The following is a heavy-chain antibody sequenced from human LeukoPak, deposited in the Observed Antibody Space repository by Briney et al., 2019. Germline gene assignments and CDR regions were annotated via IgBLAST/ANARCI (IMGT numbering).Heavy chain of an antibody. V-gene: IGHV4-39*01. CDR3: ARRGIVGGAFDI. Sequence: TGGSLRLSCAASGFTFSSYSMNWVRQAPGKGLEWIGSIYYSGSTYYNPSLKSRVTISVDTSKNQFSLKLSSVTAADTAVYYCARRGIVGGAFDIWGQGTMVTVSS. J-gene: IGHJ3*02. D-gene: IGHD1-26*01. CDR2: IYYSGST. CDR1: GFTFSSYSMN.